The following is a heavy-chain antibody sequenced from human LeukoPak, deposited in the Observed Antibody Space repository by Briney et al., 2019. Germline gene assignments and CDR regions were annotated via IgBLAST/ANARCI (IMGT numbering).Heavy chain of an antibody. D-gene: IGHD3-22*01. V-gene: IGHV3-33*01. CDR2: IWYDGSNK. Sequence: GRSLRPSCAASGFTFSSYGMHWVRQAPGKGLGWVAVIWYDGSNKYYADSVKGRFTISRDNSKNTLYLQMNSLRAEDTAVYYCARDGYDSSGYFVGWGQGTLVTVSS. CDR3: ARDGYDSSGYFVG. CDR1: GFTFSSYG. J-gene: IGHJ4*02.